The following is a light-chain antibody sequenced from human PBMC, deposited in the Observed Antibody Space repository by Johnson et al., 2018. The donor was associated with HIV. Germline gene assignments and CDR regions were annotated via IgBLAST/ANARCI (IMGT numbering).Light chain of an antibody. CDR1: SSNIGNNY. V-gene: IGLV1-51*01. CDR3: GTWERSLSAYV. Sequence: QSVLTQPPSVSAAPGQKVTISCSGSSSNIGNNYVSWYQQLPGTAPKLLIYDNNKRPSGIPDRFSGYKSGTSATLAITNLHTGDEADYYCGTWERSLSAYVFGTGTKVTVL. J-gene: IGLJ1*01. CDR2: DNN.